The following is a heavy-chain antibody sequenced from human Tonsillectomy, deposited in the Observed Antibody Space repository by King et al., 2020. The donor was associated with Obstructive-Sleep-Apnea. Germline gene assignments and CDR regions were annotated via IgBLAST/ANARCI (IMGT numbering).Heavy chain of an antibody. CDR2: INTRGTT. J-gene: IGHJ4*02. CDR3: AKEGGGSGVYRVDS. Sequence: VQLVESGGGVVQPGGSLRLSCAASGFTFSSYGISWVRQAPGKGLEWVSAINTRGTTFYAGSVRGRFSISRDNSKYTVNLQVNSLRAEDTALYYCAKEGGGSGVYRVDSWGQGTLVTVSS. V-gene: IGHV3-23*04. CDR1: GFTFSSYG. D-gene: IGHD3-10*01.